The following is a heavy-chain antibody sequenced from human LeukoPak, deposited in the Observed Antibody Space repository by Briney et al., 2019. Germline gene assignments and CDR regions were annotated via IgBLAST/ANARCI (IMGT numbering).Heavy chain of an antibody. CDR3: ARSPPPYSSSLYWFDP. V-gene: IGHV4-4*07. Sequence: SETLSLTCSVSGGSISSHYWSWIRQPAGKGLEWIGRVYTSGSTNYNPSLTSRVTMSVDTSKNQISLKLSSVTAADTAVYYCARSPPPYSSSLYWFDPWGQGTLVTVSS. CDR1: GGSISSHY. CDR2: VYTSGST. D-gene: IGHD6-13*01. J-gene: IGHJ5*02.